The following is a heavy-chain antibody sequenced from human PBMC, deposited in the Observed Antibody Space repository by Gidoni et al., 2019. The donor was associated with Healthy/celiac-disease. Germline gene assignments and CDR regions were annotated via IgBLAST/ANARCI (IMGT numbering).Heavy chain of an antibody. V-gene: IGHV3-23*01. CDR2: ISGSGGST. J-gene: IGHJ3*02. CDR3: AKEIVVAIGRDAFDI. Sequence: EVQLLESGGGLVQPGGSLRLSCAASGFNFSSYAMRWVRQAPGKGLVWVSAISGSGGSTYYADSVKGRFTISRDNSKNTLYLQMNSLRAEDTAVYYCAKEIVVAIGRDAFDIWGQGTMVTVSS. CDR1: GFNFSSYA. D-gene: IGHD2-2*01.